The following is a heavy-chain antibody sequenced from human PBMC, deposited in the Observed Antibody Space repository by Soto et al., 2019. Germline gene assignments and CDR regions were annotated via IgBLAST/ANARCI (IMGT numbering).Heavy chain of an antibody. CDR3: AKEVGCISTSCCHGMDV. CDR1: GFTFSSYG. V-gene: IGHV3-30*18. D-gene: IGHD2-2*01. CDR2: ISYDGSNK. Sequence: QVQLVESGGGVVQPGRSLRLSCAASGFTFSSYGMHWVRQAPGKGLEWVAVISYDGSNKYYADSVKGRFTISRDNSKNXXYLQMNSLRAEDTAVYYCAKEVGCISTSCCHGMDVWGQGTTVTVSS. J-gene: IGHJ6*02.